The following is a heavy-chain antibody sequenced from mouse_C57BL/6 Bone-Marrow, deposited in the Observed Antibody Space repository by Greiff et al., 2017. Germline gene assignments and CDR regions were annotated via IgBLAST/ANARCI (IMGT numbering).Heavy chain of an antibody. J-gene: IGHJ4*01. Sequence: QVQLQQSGAELVRPGTSVKLSCKASGYTFTSYWMHWVKQRPGQGLEWIGVIDPSDSYTNYNQKFKGKATLTVDTSSSKTYMQLSSPTSEDSAVYYCARGGGNYAMDYWGQGTSVTVSS. CDR1: GYTFTSYW. CDR3: ARGGGNYAMDY. CDR2: IDPSDSYT. V-gene: IGHV1-59*01.